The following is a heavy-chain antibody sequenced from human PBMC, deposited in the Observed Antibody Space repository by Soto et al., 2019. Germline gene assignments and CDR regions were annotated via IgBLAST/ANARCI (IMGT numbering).Heavy chain of an antibody. J-gene: IGHJ4*02. CDR1: GGSISSYY. D-gene: IGHD5-18*01. V-gene: IGHV4-59*08. Sequence: SETLSLTCTVSGGSISSYYWSWIRQPPGRGLEWIGYIYYSGSTNYNPSLKSRVTISVDTSKNQFSLKLSSVTAADTAVYYCARRVDTAMAADYFDYTGQPTLVTVSS. CDR2: IYYSGST. CDR3: ARRVDTAMAADYFDY.